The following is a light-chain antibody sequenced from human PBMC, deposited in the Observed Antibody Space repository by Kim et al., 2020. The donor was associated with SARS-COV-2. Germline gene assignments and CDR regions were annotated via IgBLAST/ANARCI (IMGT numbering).Light chain of an antibody. CDR2: EVS. CDR1: SSDVGSYNL. CDR3: CSYAGSSTSVV. V-gene: IGLV2-23*02. Sequence: QSFTISCTRTSSDVGSYNLVSWYQQHPGKAPKLMIYEVSKRPSGVSNRFSGSKSGNTASLTISGLQAEDEADYYCCSYAGSSTSVVFGGGTQLTVL. J-gene: IGLJ2*01.